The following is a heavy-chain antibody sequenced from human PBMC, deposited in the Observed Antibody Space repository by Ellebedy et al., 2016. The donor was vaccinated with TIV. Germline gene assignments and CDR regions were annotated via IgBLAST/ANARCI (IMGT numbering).Heavy chain of an antibody. CDR2: IKSKTDGGTT. V-gene: IGHV3-15*01. D-gene: IGHD3-22*01. J-gene: IGHJ6*02. CDR1: GFTFSNAW. CDR3: TTDWPRNYYDSSGGMDV. Sequence: PGGSLRLSCAASGFTFSNAWMSWVRQAPGKGLEWVGRIKSKTDGGTTDYAAPVKGRFTISRDDSKNTLYLQMNSLKTEDTAVYYCTTDWPRNYYDSSGGMDVWGQGTTVTVSS.